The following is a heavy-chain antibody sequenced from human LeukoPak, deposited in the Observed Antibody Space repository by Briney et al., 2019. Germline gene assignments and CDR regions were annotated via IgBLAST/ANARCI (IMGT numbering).Heavy chain of an antibody. V-gene: IGHV1-2*06. CDR3: ARGRRIRYFDGLSVVPNWFDP. D-gene: IGHD3-9*01. J-gene: IGHJ5*02. CDR1: GYTFTGYY. Sequence: ASVKVSCKASGYTFTGYYMHWVRQAPGQGLEWMGRINPNSRGTNYAQKFQGRVTMTRDTSISTAYMELSRLRYDDTAVYYCARGRRIRYFDGLSVVPNWFDPWGQGTLVTVSS. CDR2: INPNSRGT.